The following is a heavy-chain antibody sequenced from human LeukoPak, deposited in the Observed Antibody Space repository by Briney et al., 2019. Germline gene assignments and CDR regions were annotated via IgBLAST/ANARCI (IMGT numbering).Heavy chain of an antibody. CDR2: ISYDGSNK. Sequence: GGSLRLSCAASGFTFSSYAMHWVRQAPGKGLEWVAVISYDGSNKYYADSVKGRFTISRDNSRNTLNLQMNSLRVEDTAVYYCAKAPVGSTIDYWGQGTLVTVSS. CDR1: GFTFSSYA. D-gene: IGHD2-2*01. J-gene: IGHJ4*02. V-gene: IGHV3-30-3*01. CDR3: AKAPVGSTIDY.